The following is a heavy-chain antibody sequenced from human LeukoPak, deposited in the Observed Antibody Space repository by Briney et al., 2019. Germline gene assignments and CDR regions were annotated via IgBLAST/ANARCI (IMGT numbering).Heavy chain of an antibody. CDR2: IYYSGST. CDR3: ARAVGAYGPYGMDV. J-gene: IGHJ6*02. Sequence: SGTLSLTCVVSGGSISSGDYYWSWIRQPPGKGLEWIGYIYYSGSTYYNPSLKSRVTISVDTSKNQFSLKLSSVTAADTAVYYCARAVGAYGPYGMDVWGQGTTVTVSS. D-gene: IGHD2-8*01. CDR1: GGSISSGDYY. V-gene: IGHV4-30-4*01.